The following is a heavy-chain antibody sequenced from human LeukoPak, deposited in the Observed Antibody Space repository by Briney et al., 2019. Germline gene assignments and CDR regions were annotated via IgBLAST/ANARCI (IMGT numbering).Heavy chain of an antibody. J-gene: IGHJ3*02. CDR2: ISSSSSTI. D-gene: IGHD1-26*01. CDR3: AREKGGRAFDT. Sequence: GGSLRLSCAASGFTFSSFGMHWVRQAPGKGLEWVSYISSSSSTIYYADSVKGRFTISRDNAKNSLYLQMNSLRAEDTAVYYCAREKGGRAFDTWGQGTMVTVSS. V-gene: IGHV3-48*01. CDR1: GFTFSSFG.